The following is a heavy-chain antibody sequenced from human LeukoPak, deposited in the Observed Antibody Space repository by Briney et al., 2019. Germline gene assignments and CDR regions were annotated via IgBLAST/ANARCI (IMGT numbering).Heavy chain of an antibody. D-gene: IGHD3-22*01. Sequence: SVKVSCKASGGTFSSYAISWVRQPPGQGLEWMGGIIPIFGTANYAQKFQGRVTITADESTSTAYMELSSLRSEDTAVYYCARVITYYYDSSGYDDAFDIWGQGTMVTVSS. CDR2: IIPIFGTA. CDR3: ARVITYYYDSSGYDDAFDI. CDR1: GGTFSSYA. V-gene: IGHV1-69*01. J-gene: IGHJ3*02.